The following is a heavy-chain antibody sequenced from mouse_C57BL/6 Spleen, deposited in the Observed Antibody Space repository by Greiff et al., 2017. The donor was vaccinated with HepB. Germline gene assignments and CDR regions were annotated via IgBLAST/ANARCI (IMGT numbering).Heavy chain of an antibody. J-gene: IGHJ1*03. V-gene: IGHV1-69*01. CDR3: ARRDGYWYFDV. D-gene: IGHD1-1*01. CDR2: IDPSDSYT. Sequence: QVQLQQPGAELVMPGASVKLSCKASGYTFTSYWMHWVKRRPGQGLEWIGEIDPSDSYTNYNQKFKGKSTLTVDKYSSTAYMQLSSLTSEDSAGYYCARRDGYWYFDVWGTGTTVTVSS. CDR1: GYTFTSYW.